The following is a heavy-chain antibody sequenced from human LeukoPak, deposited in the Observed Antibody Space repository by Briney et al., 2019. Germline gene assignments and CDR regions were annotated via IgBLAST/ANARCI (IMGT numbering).Heavy chain of an antibody. CDR3: ARVLPYYDFWSGYYTRRHIDY. J-gene: IGHJ4*02. D-gene: IGHD3-3*01. V-gene: IGHV4-34*01. CDR1: GGSFSGSY. Sequence: PSETLSLTCGVSGGSFSGSYWGWIRQPPGKGLEWIGEINLSGSTNYNSSLTSRVTISVDTSKNQFSLKLSSVTAADTAVYYCARVLPYYDFWSGYYTRRHIDYWGQGTLVTVSS. CDR2: INLSGST.